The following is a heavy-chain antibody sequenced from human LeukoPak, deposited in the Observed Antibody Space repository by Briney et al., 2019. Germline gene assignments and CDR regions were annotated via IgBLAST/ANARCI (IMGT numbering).Heavy chain of an antibody. CDR3: AITGGPYYYDSSGYSIDPFDI. V-gene: IGHV4-39*01. D-gene: IGHD3-22*01. CDR2: IYYSGST. CDR1: GGSISSSSYY. Sequence: SETLSLTCTVSGGSISSSSYYWGWIRQPPGKGLEWIGSIYYSGSTYYNPSLKSRVTISVDTSKNQFPLKLSSVTAADTAVYYCAITGGPYYYDSSGYSIDPFDIWGQGTMVTVSS. J-gene: IGHJ3*02.